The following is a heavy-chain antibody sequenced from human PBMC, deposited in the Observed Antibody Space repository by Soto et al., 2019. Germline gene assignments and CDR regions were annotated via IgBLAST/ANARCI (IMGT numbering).Heavy chain of an antibody. CDR2: IYYSGST. CDR3: AREGHGDSGYDYYFDY. J-gene: IGHJ4*02. CDR1: GGSISSYY. V-gene: IGHV4-59*01. D-gene: IGHD5-12*01. Sequence: QVQLQESGPGLVKPSETLSLTCTVSGGSISSYYWSWIRQPPGKGLEWIGYIYYSGSTNYNPSLKSRVTISVDTSKNQFSLKLSSVTAADTAVYYCAREGHGDSGYDYYFDYWGQGTLVTVSS.